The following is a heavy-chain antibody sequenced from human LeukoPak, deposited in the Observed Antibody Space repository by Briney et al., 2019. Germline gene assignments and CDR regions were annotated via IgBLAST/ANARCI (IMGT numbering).Heavy chain of an antibody. CDR2: ISYDGSNK. J-gene: IGHJ6*03. CDR3: ARAGYSYGLNYMDV. Sequence: QPGGSLRLSCAASGFTFSSYAMHWVRQAPGKGLEWVAVISYDGSNKYYADSVKGRFTISRDNSKNTLYLQMNSLRAEDTAVYYCARAGYSYGLNYMDVWGKGTTVTVSS. V-gene: IGHV3-30*04. CDR1: GFTFSSYA. D-gene: IGHD5-18*01.